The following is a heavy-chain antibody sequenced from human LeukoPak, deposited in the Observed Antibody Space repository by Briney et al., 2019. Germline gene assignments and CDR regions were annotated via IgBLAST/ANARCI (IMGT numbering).Heavy chain of an antibody. CDR1: GGSISGYY. CDR2: IYYSGST. CDR3: ARGPSSYYFDY. Sequence: SETLSLTCTVSGGSISGYYCSWIRQPPGRGLEWIGYIYYSGSTNYKPSLESRVTISVDTSKNQFSLKLSSVTAADTAVYYCARGPSSYYFDYWGQGTLVTVSS. V-gene: IGHV4-59*01. J-gene: IGHJ4*02.